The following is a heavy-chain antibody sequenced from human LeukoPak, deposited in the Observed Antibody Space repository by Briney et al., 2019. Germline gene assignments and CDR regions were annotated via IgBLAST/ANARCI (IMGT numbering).Heavy chain of an antibody. CDR2: IYYGGST. D-gene: IGHD3-22*01. CDR1: GGSIGSYY. Sequence: SETLSLTCTVSGGSIGSYYWSWIRQPPGKGLEWIGYIYYGGSTDYNPSLKSRVTISKDTSKTQFSLRLSSVTAADTAVYYCARARLDSSGRFDYWGQGTLVTVSS. V-gene: IGHV4-59*01. J-gene: IGHJ4*02. CDR3: ARARLDSSGRFDY.